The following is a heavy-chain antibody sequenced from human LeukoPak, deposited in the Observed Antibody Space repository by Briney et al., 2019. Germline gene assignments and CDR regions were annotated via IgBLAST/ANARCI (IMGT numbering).Heavy chain of an antibody. J-gene: IGHJ4*02. D-gene: IGHD3-3*01. CDR2: ISGSGGST. Sequence: GGSLRLSCAASGFTFSSYAMSWVRQAPGKGLEWVSAISGSGGSTYYADSMKGRFTISRDNSKNTLYLQMNGLRAEDTAIYYCAKDSGYDFWSGNKDYWGQGTLVTVSS. CDR3: AKDSGYDFWSGNKDY. CDR1: GFTFSSYA. V-gene: IGHV3-23*01.